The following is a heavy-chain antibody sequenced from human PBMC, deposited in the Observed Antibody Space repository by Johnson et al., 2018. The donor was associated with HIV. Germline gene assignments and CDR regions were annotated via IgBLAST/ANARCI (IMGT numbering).Heavy chain of an antibody. D-gene: IGHD7-27*01. CDR1: EFIFSSYT. CDR3: ATWAPDAFDI. V-gene: IGHV3-30*04. Sequence: QVQLVESGGGVVQPGRSLRLSCAASEFIFSSYTMHWARQAPGKGLEWVAVISYDGSNKYYADSVKGRFTISRDNSKNTLYLQMNSLRAEDTAVYYCATWAPDAFDIWGQGTMVTVSS. CDR2: ISYDGSNK. J-gene: IGHJ3*02.